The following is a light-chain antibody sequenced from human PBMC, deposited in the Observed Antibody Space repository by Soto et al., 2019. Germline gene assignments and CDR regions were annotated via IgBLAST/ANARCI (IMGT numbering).Light chain of an antibody. CDR1: QSLSSNY. CDR2: GAS. V-gene: IGKV3-20*01. CDR3: HQCDSSPWT. Sequence: IALTQSPGTLSLSAGERATLSCRASQSLSSNYLAWYQQKPGQAPSLLISGASSRATGIPDRFSGSGAGTDFTLTISRLEPEDLAVFYCHQCDSSPWTFGQGTKVEIK. J-gene: IGKJ1*01.